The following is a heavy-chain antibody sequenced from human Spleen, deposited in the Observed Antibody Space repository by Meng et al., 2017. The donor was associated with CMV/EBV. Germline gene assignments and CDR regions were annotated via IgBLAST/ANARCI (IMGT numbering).Heavy chain of an antibody. CDR1: GDYY. CDR2: IYYSGST. D-gene: IGHD3-3*01. CDR3: ARGGTYYDFWSGYSPAKGYDY. V-gene: IGHV4-30-4*08. J-gene: IGHJ4*02. Sequence: GDYYWSWIRQPPGKGLEWIGYIYYSGSTYYNPSLKSRVTISVDTSKNQFSLKLSSVTAADTAVYYCARGGTYYDFWSGYSPAKGYDYWGQGTLVTVSS.